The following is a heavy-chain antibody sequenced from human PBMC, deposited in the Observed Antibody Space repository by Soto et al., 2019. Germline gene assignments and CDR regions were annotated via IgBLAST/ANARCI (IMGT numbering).Heavy chain of an antibody. J-gene: IGHJ1*01. Sequence: QVQLVQSGAEVKKPGSSVKVSCKASGGTFSNYALSWVRQAPGQGLEWMGDIIPIFGTTNNAQKFQGRVTMTADEATSTAYMELRSLRSADTAVYYCASRGERAYYDTSGYGWGQGTLVTVSS. CDR1: GGTFSNYA. CDR3: ASRGERAYYDTSGYG. CDR2: IIPIFGTT. V-gene: IGHV1-69*12. D-gene: IGHD3-22*01.